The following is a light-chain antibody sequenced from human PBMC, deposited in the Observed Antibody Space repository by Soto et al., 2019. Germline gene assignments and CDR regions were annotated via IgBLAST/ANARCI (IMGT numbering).Light chain of an antibody. J-gene: IGKJ4*01. V-gene: IGKV1-5*01. Sequence: DIPMTQSPSTLSASVGDRVTITCRASQSINNWLAWYQQKPGKAPKLPIFDAFNLESGVPFRFSGSGFGTEFTLTISSLQPDDSATYYCQQFKTYSLTFGGGTKVEI. CDR2: DAF. CDR3: QQFKTYSLT. CDR1: QSINNW.